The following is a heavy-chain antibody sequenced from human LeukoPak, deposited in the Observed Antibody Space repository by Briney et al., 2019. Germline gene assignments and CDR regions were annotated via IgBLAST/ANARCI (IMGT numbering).Heavy chain of an antibody. V-gene: IGHV1-2*02. CDR2: INPNSGGT. CDR1: GYTFTGYY. CDR3: ARMRWLQTVDY. D-gene: IGHD5-24*01. Sequence: ASVKVSCKASGYTFTGYYMHWVRQAPGQGREWMGWINPNSGGTNYAQKFQGRVTVTRDTSISTAYMELSRLRSDDTAVYYCARMRWLQTVDYWGQGTLVTVSS. J-gene: IGHJ4*02.